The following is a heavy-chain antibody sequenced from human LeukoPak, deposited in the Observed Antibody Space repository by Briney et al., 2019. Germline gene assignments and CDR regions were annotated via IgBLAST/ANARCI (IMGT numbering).Heavy chain of an antibody. CDR3: AREAGNYDILTGYYSTYYYYMDV. J-gene: IGHJ6*03. Sequence: GGSLRLSCAASGFTFSSYGMHWVRQAPGKGLDWVAFIHHDGSNKYYADSVKGRFTISRDNSKNTLYLQMNSLRAEDTAVYYCAREAGNYDILTGYYSTYYYYMDVWGKGTTVTISS. V-gene: IGHV3-30*02. CDR1: GFTFSSYG. CDR2: IHHDGSNK. D-gene: IGHD3-9*01.